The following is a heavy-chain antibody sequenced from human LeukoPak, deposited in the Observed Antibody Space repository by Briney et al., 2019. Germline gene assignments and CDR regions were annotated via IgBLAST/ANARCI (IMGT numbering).Heavy chain of an antibody. Sequence: ASVKVSCKASGYTFTSYGISWVRQAPGQGLEWMGWITTHSSKTNYAQKFQGRVTMTTDTSTSTAYMELRSLRSDDTAVYYCARCRPTRTGYYGSGSYYKSDDYYYYMDVWGKGTTVTISS. CDR1: GYTFTSYG. V-gene: IGHV1-18*01. J-gene: IGHJ6*03. D-gene: IGHD3-10*01. CDR2: ITTHSSKT. CDR3: ARCRPTRTGYYGSGSYYKSDDYYYYMDV.